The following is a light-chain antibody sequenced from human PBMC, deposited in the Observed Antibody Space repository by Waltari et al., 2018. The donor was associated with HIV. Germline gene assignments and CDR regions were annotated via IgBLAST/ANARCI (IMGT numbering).Light chain of an antibody. CDR3: SSYAGSNNVV. Sequence: QSALTQPPSASGSLGPSVTISCTETSSDVGAYNYVPWYQQHPGKAPTLMIFEVSTRPSGVPDRFSGSKSGTTASLTVSGLQAEDEAEYYCSSYAGSNNVVFGGGTKLTVL. J-gene: IGLJ2*01. V-gene: IGLV2-8*01. CDR1: SSDVGAYNY. CDR2: EVS.